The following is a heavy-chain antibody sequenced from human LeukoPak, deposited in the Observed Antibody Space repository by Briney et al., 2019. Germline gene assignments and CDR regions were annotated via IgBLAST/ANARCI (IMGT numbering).Heavy chain of an antibody. V-gene: IGHV4-59*01. Sequence: PSETLSLTCTVSGGSISSYYWSWIRQPPGKGLEWIGYIYYSGSTSYNPSLKSRVTISVDTSKNQFSLELSSVTAADTAVYYCARHYYGSGSYDCWGQGTLVTVSS. CDR1: GGSISSYY. CDR2: IYYSGST. CDR3: ARHYYGSGSYDC. J-gene: IGHJ4*02. D-gene: IGHD3-10*01.